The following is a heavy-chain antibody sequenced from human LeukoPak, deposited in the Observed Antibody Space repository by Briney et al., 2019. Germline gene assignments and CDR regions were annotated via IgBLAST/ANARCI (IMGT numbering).Heavy chain of an antibody. CDR2: IYSGGST. CDR1: GFTVSSNY. V-gene: IGHV3-53*01. J-gene: IGHJ4*02. D-gene: IGHD5-24*01. Sequence: GGSLRLSCAASGFTVSSNYMSWVRQAPGKGLEWVLVIYSGGSTYYADSVKGRFTISRDNSKNPLYLQMNSLRAEDTAVYYCASSSQLFTGLEFGYWGQGTLVTVSS. CDR3: ASSSQLFTGLEFGY.